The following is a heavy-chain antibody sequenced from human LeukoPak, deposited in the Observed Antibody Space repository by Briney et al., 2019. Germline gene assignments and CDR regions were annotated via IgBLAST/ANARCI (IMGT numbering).Heavy chain of an antibody. Sequence: PSETLSLTCTVSGGSISSSSYYWGWIRQPPGKGLEWIGSIYYSGSTYYNPSLKSRVTISVDTSKNQFSLKLSSVTAADTAVYYCAGFSGSYYKLHDYWGQGTLVTVSS. CDR3: AGFSGSYYKLHDY. J-gene: IGHJ4*02. CDR1: GGSISSSSYY. D-gene: IGHD3-10*01. CDR2: IYYSGST. V-gene: IGHV4-39*01.